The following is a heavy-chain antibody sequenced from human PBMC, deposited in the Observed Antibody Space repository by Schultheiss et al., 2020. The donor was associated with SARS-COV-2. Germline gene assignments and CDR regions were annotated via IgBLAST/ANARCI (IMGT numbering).Heavy chain of an antibody. CDR2: ISGSGGST. Sequence: GGSLRLSCAASGFTFSSYAMSWVRQAPGKGLEWVSAISGSGGSTYYADSVKGRFTISRDNAKSSLYLQMNSLRDEDTAVYYCAREGAYPGDYWGQGTLVTVSS. J-gene: IGHJ4*02. CDR1: GFTFSSYA. CDR3: AREGAYPGDY. D-gene: IGHD4/OR15-4a*01. V-gene: IGHV3-23*01.